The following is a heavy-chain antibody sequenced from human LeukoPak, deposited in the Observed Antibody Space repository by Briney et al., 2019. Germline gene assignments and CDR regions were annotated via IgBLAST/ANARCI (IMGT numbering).Heavy chain of an antibody. CDR1: GFTFSSYS. CDR2: ISSSSSTI. V-gene: IGHV3-48*01. D-gene: IGHD5-12*01. J-gene: IGHJ4*02. Sequence: GGSLRLSCAASGFTFSSYSMNWLRQAPGKGLEWVSYISSSSSTIYYADSGKGRFTISIDNAKNSLELQMNSLRAEDTAVYHXXXXXXYSXYXQPRTFDYWGQGTLVTVSS. CDR3: XXXXXYSXYXQPRTFDY.